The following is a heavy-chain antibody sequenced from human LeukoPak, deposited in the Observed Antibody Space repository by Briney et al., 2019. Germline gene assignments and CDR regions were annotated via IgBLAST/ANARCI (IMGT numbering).Heavy chain of an antibody. J-gene: IGHJ3*02. CDR2: IYYSGST. D-gene: IGHD6-19*01. Sequence: SETLSLTCTVSGGSISSSSYYWGWIRQPPGKGLEWIGSIYYSGSTYYNPSLKSRVTISVDTSKNQFSLKLSSVTAADTAVYYCARRVYSSGWYVLAFGIWGQGTMVTVSS. V-gene: IGHV4-39*01. CDR3: ARRVYSSGWYVLAFGI. CDR1: GGSISSSSYY.